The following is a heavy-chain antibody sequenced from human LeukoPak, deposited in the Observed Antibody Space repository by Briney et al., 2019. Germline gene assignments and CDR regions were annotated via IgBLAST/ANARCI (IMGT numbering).Heavy chain of an antibody. CDR1: GYTFTGYY. J-gene: IGHJ4*02. V-gene: IGHV1-2*06. CDR2: INPNSGGT. D-gene: IGHD2-15*01. Sequence: ASVKVSCKASGYTFTGYYMHWVRQAPGQGLEWMGRINPNSGGTNYAQKFQGRATMTRDTSISTAYMELSRLRSDDTAVYFCAIKTSYSDFDYWGQGTLVTVSS. CDR3: AIKTSYSDFDY.